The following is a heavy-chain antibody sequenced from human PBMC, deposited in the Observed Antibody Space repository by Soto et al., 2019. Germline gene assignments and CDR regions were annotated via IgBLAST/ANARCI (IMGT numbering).Heavy chain of an antibody. D-gene: IGHD3-10*01. CDR3: ARESPTYYYGSGSNMDV. CDR1: GFTFSSYA. V-gene: IGHV3-23*01. J-gene: IGHJ6*02. Sequence: GGSLRLSCAASGFTFSSYAMSWVRQAPGKGLEWVSAISGSGGSTYYADSVKGRFTISRDNSKNTLYLQMNSLRAEDTAVYYCARESPTYYYGSGSNMDVWGQGTTVTVSS. CDR2: ISGSGGST.